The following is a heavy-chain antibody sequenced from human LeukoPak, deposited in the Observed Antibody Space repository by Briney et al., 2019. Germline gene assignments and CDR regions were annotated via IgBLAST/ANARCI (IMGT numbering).Heavy chain of an antibody. CDR3: ARSPLMTTGASDI. CDR2: IYSSDRT. J-gene: IGHJ3*02. CDR1: GFTVNRNY. Sequence: GGSLRLSCAASGFTVNRNYMSWVRQAPGKGLEWVSVIYSSDRTYYADSVKGRFTISRDNSKNTLYLQMGSLRAEDMAVYYCARSPLMTTGASDIWGQGTMVTVSS. D-gene: IGHD4-11*01. V-gene: IGHV3-66*01.